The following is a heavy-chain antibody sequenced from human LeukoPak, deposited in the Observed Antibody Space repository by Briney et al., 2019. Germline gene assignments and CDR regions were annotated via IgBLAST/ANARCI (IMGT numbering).Heavy chain of an antibody. D-gene: IGHD5-12*01. CDR3: ARFLDGGYDNYMDV. J-gene: IGHJ6*02. V-gene: IGHV3-66*01. CDR2: IYSGGST. CDR1: GFTVSSNY. Sequence: GGSLRLSCAASGFTVSSNYMSWARQAPGKGLEWVSVIYSGGSTYYADSVKGRFTISRDNSKNTLYLQMNSLRAEDTAVYYCARFLDGGYDNYMDVWGQGTTVTVSS.